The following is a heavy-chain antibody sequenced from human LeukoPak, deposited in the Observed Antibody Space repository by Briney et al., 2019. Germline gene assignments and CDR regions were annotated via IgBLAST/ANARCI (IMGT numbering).Heavy chain of an antibody. J-gene: IGHJ4*02. V-gene: IGHV3-9*01. CDR2: ISWNSGSI. CDR1: GFTFDDYA. Sequence: GGSLRLSCAASGFTFDDYAMHWVRQAPGKGLEWVSGISWNSGSIGYADSVKGRFTISRDNAKNSLYLQMNSLRAEDTALYYCAKDSSGSFRDQSNFDYWGQGTLVTVSS. D-gene: IGHD1-26*01. CDR3: AKDSSGSFRDQSNFDY.